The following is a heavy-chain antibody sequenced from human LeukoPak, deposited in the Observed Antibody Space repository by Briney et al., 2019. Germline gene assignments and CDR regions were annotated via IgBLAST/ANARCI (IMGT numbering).Heavy chain of an antibody. V-gene: IGHV3-11*04. Sequence: GGSLRLSCAASGFTFSNAWMSWVRPAPGKGLEWVSYISSSGSTIYYADSVKGRFTISRDNAKNSLYLQMNSLRAEDTAVYYCARGVGLYYYGSGSYSNYYFDYWGQGTLVTVSS. J-gene: IGHJ4*02. CDR3: ARGVGLYYYGSGSYSNYYFDY. D-gene: IGHD3-10*01. CDR2: ISSSGSTI. CDR1: GFTFSNAW.